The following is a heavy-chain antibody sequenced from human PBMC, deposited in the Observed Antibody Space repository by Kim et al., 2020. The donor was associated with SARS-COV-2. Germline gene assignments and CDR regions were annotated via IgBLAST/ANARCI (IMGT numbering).Heavy chain of an antibody. D-gene: IGHD3-22*01. CDR1: GFTFSSYA. V-gene: IGHV3-23*01. CDR3: AKDVPRYYYDSSGYSFDY. Sequence: GGSLRLSCAASGFTFSSYAMSWVRQAPGKGLEWVSAISGSGGSTYYADSVKGRFTISRDNSKNTLYLQMNSLRAEDTAVYYCAKDVPRYYYDSSGYSFDYWGQGTLVTVSS. J-gene: IGHJ4*02. CDR2: ISGSGGST.